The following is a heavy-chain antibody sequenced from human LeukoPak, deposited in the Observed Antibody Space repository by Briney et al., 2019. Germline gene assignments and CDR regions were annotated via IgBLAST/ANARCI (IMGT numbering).Heavy chain of an antibody. V-gene: IGHV3-7*03. CDR3: AKLTTS. D-gene: IGHD4-11*01. Sequence: GGSLRLSCVASGFTFSRYWMSWVRQAPGKGLEWVANIKQDGSEKYYVDSVKGRFTISRDNSNNTLYLQMNSLRAEDTAVYYCAKLTTSWGQGTLVTVSS. J-gene: IGHJ4*02. CDR2: IKQDGSEK. CDR1: GFTFSRYW.